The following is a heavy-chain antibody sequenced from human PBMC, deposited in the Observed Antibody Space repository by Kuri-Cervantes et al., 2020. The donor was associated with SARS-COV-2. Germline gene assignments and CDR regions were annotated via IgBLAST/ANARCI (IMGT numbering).Heavy chain of an antibody. J-gene: IGHJ4*02. CDR2: IYYSGST. V-gene: IGHV4-38-2*02. D-gene: IGHD6-13*01. CDR3: ARVPIAAPEY. CDR1: GYSISSGYY. Sequence: SETLSLTCTVSGYSISSGYYWGWIRQPPGKGLEWIGYIYYSGSTNYNPSLKSRVTISVDTSKNQFSLKLSSVTAADTAVYYCARVPIAAPEYWGQGTLVTVSS.